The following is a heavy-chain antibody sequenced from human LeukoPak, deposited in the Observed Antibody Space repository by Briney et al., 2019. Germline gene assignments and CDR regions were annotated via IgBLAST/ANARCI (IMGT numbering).Heavy chain of an antibody. V-gene: IGHV5-51*01. D-gene: IGHD6-13*01. Sequence: GESLKISCKGSGYSFSSYWIAWVRQMPGKGLEWMGIIYPGDSVTTYSPSFEGQVTISVDKSIATAYLQWSSLKASDTTMYYCARQGGIAAPGALEDWGQGTLVTVSS. J-gene: IGHJ4*02. CDR3: ARQGGIAAPGALED. CDR1: GYSFSSYW. CDR2: IYPGDSVT.